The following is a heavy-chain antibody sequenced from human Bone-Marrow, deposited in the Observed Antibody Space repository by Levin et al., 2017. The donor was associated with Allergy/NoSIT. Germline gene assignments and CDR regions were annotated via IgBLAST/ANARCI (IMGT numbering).Heavy chain of an antibody. CDR2: ISWNSGSI. CDR3: VKDIDSSGYEGFDY. Sequence: LSLTCAASGFIFDDYVMHWVRQAPGKGLEWVSGISWNSGSIGYADSVKGRFTISRDNAHKSLYLQMNSLRVEDTALYYCVKDIDSSGYEGFDYWGQGTLVTVSS. D-gene: IGHD3-22*01. CDR1: GFIFDDYV. V-gene: IGHV3-9*01. J-gene: IGHJ4*02.